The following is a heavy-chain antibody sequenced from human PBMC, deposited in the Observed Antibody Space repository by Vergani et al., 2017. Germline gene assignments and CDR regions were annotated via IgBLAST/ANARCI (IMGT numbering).Heavy chain of an antibody. CDR2: IKQDGSEK. Sequence: EVQLVESGGGLVQPGGSLRLSCAASGFTFSSYWMSWVRQAPGKGLEWVANIKQDGSEKYYVDSVKGRFTISRDNAKNSLYLQMNSLRAEDTAVYYCARSVAVACSTYFDYWGQGTLVTVSS. D-gene: IGHD6-19*01. CDR3: ARSVAVACSTYFDY. J-gene: IGHJ4*02. V-gene: IGHV3-7*01. CDR1: GFTFSSYW.